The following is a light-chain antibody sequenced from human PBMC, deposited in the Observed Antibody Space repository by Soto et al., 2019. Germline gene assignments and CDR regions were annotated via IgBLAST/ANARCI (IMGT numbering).Light chain of an antibody. CDR2: SNN. J-gene: IGLJ1*01. V-gene: IGLV1-44*01. Sequence: QSVLTQPPSASGTPGQRVTISCSGSSSNIGSNTVNWYQQLPGTTPKLLIYSNNQQPSAVPDRFSGSKSGTSASLAISGLQSDDEADYYCAAWDDSLSGYVFGTGTKLTVL. CDR3: AAWDDSLSGYV. CDR1: SSNIGSNT.